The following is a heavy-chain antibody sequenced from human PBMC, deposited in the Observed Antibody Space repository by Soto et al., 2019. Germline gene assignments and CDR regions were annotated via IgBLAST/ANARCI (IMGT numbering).Heavy chain of an antibody. V-gene: IGHV1-8*01. Sequence: EASVKVSCKASGYTFTSYDINWVRQATGQGLEWMGWMNPNSGNTGYAQKFQGRVTMTRNTSISTAYMELSSLRSEDTAVYYCARGADQLELTNFDYWGQGTLVTVSS. D-gene: IGHD1-1*01. CDR1: GYTFTSYD. CDR2: MNPNSGNT. CDR3: ARGADQLELTNFDY. J-gene: IGHJ4*02.